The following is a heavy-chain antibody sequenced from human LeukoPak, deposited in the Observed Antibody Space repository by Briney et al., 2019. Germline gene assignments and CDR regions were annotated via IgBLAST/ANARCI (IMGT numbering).Heavy chain of an antibody. V-gene: IGHV4-39*01. Sequence: SETLSLTCTVSGGSISSSSYYWGWIRQPPGKGLEWIRSIYYSGSTYYNPSLKSRVTISVDTSKNQFSLKLSSVTAADTAVYYCARLHYYGSGSYYPLPNWFDPWGQGTLVTVSS. CDR2: IYYSGST. D-gene: IGHD3-10*01. CDR3: ARLHYYGSGSYYPLPNWFDP. CDR1: GGSISSSSYY. J-gene: IGHJ5*02.